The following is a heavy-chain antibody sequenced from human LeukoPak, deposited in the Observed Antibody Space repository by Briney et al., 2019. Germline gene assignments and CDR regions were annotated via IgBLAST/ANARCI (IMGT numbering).Heavy chain of an antibody. CDR2: FHNSGTS. Sequence: SETLSLTCTVSGGSISSSSYYWGWIRQPPGKGLEWIGYFHNSGTSTYNPSLKSRVTISADTSKNQFSLKLNSLTTADTAVYYCARGSPNSIFDYWGRGTLVTVSS. CDR1: GGSISSSSYY. CDR3: ARGSPNSIFDY. J-gene: IGHJ4*02. D-gene: IGHD3-10*01. V-gene: IGHV4-61*05.